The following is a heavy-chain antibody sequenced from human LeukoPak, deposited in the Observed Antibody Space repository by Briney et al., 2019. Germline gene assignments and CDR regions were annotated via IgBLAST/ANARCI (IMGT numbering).Heavy chain of an antibody. V-gene: IGHV3-7*01. CDR2: IKLDGSEK. D-gene: IGHD3-3*01. J-gene: IGHJ3*02. CDR3: AKDGGITIFGGYDAFDI. CDR1: GFTFRSYW. Sequence: GGSLRLSCAASGFTFRSYWMSWVRQAPGKGLGWVANIKLDGSEKYYMDSVKGRFTISRDNAKNSLYLQTNSLRAEDTAVYYCAKDGGITIFGGYDAFDIWGQGTMVTVSS.